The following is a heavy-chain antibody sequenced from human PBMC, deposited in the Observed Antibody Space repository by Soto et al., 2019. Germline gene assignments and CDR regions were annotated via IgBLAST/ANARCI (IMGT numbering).Heavy chain of an antibody. J-gene: IGHJ4*02. V-gene: IGHV3-23*01. CDR1: GFTFSSQT. Sequence: EVQLLESGGGLVQPGGSLRLSCAASGFTFSSQTMSWVRQAPGKGLEWVSVISSSGSTSYTDSVEGRFTISKDSSKNTLYLQLNSLRGEDTAVYYCAKGARDVDYWGQGTLVTVSS. D-gene: IGHD5-12*01. CDR3: AKGARDVDY. CDR2: ISSSGST.